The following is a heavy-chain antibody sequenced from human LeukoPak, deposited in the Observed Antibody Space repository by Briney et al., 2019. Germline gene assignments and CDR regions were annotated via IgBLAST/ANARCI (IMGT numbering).Heavy chain of an antibody. CDR2: IRYDGSNK. Sequence: GGSLRLSCAASGFTFSSYGMHWVRQAPGKGLEWVAFIRYDGSNKYYADSVKGRFTISRDNSKNTLYLQMNSLRAEDTAVYYCAKDVPGYYYDSSGPGAFDIWGQGTMVTVSS. V-gene: IGHV3-30*02. CDR1: GFTFSSYG. D-gene: IGHD3-22*01. J-gene: IGHJ3*02. CDR3: AKDVPGYYYDSSGPGAFDI.